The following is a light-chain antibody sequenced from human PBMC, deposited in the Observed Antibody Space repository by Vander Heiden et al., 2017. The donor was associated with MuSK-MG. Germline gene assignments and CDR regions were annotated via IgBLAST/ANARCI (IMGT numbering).Light chain of an antibody. J-gene: IGLJ2*01. V-gene: IGLV2-14*03. CDR1: SSDVGGYNY. CDR3: SSYTSSSTLV. Sequence: QSALTQPASVSGSPGQSITISCTRTSSDVGGYNYVSWYQQHPGKAPKLMIYDVSNRPSGVSSRFSGSKSGNTASLTISGLQAEAEADYYCSSYTSSSTLVFGGGTKLTVL. CDR2: DVS.